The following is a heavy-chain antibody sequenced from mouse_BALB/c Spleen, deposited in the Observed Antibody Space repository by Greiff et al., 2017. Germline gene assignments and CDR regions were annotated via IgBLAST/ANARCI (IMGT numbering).Heavy chain of an antibody. CDR3: ARSGYGNFNYAMDY. CDR1: GFTFSSFG. CDR2: ISSGSSTI. D-gene: IGHD2-10*02. J-gene: IGHJ4*01. V-gene: IGHV5-17*02. Sequence: EVHLVESGGGLVQPGGSRKLSCAASGFTFSSFGMHWVRQAPEKGLEWVAYISSGSSTIYYADTVKGRFTISRDNPKNTLFLQMTSLRSEDTVMYYCARSGYGNFNYAMDYWGQGTSVTVSS.